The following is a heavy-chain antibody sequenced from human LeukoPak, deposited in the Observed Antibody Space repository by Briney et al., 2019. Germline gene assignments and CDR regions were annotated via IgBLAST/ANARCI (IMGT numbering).Heavy chain of an antibody. D-gene: IGHD6-6*01. CDR2: ISWDGGST. CDR1: GFTFDDYA. J-gene: IGHJ6*03. Sequence: GGSLRLSCAASGFTFDDYAMHWVRQAPGKGLEWVSLISWDGGSTYYADSVKGRFTISRDNSKNSLYLQMNSLRSEDTALYYCAKVAARAYYYYYMDVWGKGTTVTVSS. V-gene: IGHV3-43D*03. CDR3: AKVAARAYYYYYMDV.